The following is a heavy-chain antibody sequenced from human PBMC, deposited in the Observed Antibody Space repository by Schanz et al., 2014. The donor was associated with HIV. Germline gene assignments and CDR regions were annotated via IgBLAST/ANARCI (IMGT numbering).Heavy chain of an antibody. CDR3: ANEEVPNDY. V-gene: IGHV1-69*06. CDR1: GGAFSSYA. J-gene: IGHJ4*02. CDR2: IIRIFGSA. Sequence: QVQLVQSGAEVKKPGSSVKVSCKASGGAFSSYAISWVRQAPGQGLEWMGGIIRIFGSANYAPKFQDKVTITADKSTSTVYMELNSLTSEDTAVYYCANEEVPNDYWGQGTLVTVSS.